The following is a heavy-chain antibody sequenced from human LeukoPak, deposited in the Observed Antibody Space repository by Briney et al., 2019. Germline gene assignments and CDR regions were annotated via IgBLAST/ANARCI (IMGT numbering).Heavy chain of an antibody. D-gene: IGHD6-13*01. V-gene: IGHV3-7*01. Sequence: PGGSLRLSCAASRFTLSNYWISWVRQAPGKGLEWVANIKQDGSEKYYVDSVKGRFTISRDNAKNSVYLQMNSLRAEDTAVYYCARAIAAAESYWGQGTLVTVSS. CDR1: RFTLSNYW. CDR3: ARAIAAAESY. CDR2: IKQDGSEK. J-gene: IGHJ4*02.